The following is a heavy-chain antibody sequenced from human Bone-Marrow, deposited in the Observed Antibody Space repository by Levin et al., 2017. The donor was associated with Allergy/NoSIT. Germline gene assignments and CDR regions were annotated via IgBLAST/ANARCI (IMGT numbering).Heavy chain of an antibody. CDR1: GFTFSSYS. CDR2: ISSSSSYI. J-gene: IGHJ4*02. Sequence: GESLKISCAASGFTFSSYSMNWVRQAPGKGLEWVSSISSSSSYIYYADSVKGRFTISRDNAKNSLYLQMNSLRAEDTAVYYCARRECQDYWGQGTLVTVSS. V-gene: IGHV3-21*01. D-gene: IGHD3-10*01. CDR3: ARRECQDY.